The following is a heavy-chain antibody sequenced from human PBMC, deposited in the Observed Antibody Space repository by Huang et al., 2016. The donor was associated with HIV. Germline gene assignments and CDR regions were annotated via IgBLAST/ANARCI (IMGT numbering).Heavy chain of an antibody. CDR1: GYDFGSYG. D-gene: IGHD4-4*01. CDR3: ARDPYYSNRWKRNDASFL. Sequence: QVQLVQSGGEVMQPGASVRVSCKASGYDFGSYGMSWVRQAPGQGIEWLGRIGSDSRDTSSAQKFQGRVTMTTDTSTTTTYMELRSLRSDDTAMYYCARDPYYSNRWKRNDASFLWGQGTMITVSS. V-gene: IGHV1-18*01. J-gene: IGHJ3*01. CDR2: IGSDSRDT.